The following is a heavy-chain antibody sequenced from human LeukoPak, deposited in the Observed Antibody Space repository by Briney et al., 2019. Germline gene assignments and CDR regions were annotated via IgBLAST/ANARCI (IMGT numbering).Heavy chain of an antibody. J-gene: IGHJ4*02. CDR2: IWYDGSNK. CDR3: ARLLSNTFHYDSESHLDY. V-gene: IGHV3-33*01. CDR1: GFTFNSYG. D-gene: IGHD3-10*01. Sequence: GRSLRLSCAASGFTFNSYGMHWVRQAPGKGLEWVAFIWYDGSNKYYADSVKGRFTISRDNSENTLYLQMNSLRAEDSAVYYCARLLSNTFHYDSESHLDYWGRGTLVTVSS.